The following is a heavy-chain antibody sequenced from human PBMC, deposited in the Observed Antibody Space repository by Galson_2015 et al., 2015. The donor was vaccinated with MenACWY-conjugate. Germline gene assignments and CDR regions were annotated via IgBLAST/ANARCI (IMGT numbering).Heavy chain of an antibody. CDR2: ISSSSSTI. CDR1: GFTFSTYS. Sequence: SLRLSCAASGFTFSTYSMNWVRQAPGKGLEWVSYISSSSSTIYYADSVKGRFTISRDKAKNSLYLQMNTLRDEDTAVYYCARVPGYSYGYYDWWGQGTLVTVSS. D-gene: IGHD5-18*01. CDR3: ARVPGYSYGYYDW. V-gene: IGHV3-48*02. J-gene: IGHJ4*02.